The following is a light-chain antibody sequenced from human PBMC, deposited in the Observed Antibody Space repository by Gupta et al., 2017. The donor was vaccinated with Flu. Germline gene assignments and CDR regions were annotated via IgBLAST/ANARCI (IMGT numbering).Light chain of an antibody. J-gene: IGLJ1*01. CDR2: EVS. Sequence: QSALTQPPSVSGSPGQSVTISCTGTSSDIGNYNRVPWYQQSPGTAPKLMIYEVSNRPSGVPDRFSGSKSGNTASLTISGLQEEDEADFYCSSYTTSSTYVFGTGTKVTVL. CDR1: SSDIGNYNR. CDR3: SSYTTSSTYV. V-gene: IGLV2-18*02.